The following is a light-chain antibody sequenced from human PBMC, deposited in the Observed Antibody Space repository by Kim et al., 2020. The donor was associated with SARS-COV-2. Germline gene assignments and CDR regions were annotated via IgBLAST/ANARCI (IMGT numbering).Light chain of an antibody. V-gene: IGKV1-17*01. CDR3: LQHNSYPST. CDR2: GAS. J-gene: IGKJ5*01. CDR1: QDIIIE. Sequence: ASVVDRVTITCRASQDIIIELVWYQHSPGRAPKRLIYGASSLQSGVPSRFSGSGSGTDFTLTISSVQPEDFATYYCLQHNSYPSTFGQGTRLEIK.